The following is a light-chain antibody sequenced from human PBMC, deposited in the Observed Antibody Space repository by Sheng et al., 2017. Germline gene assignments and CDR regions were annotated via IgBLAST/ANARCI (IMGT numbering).Light chain of an antibody. J-gene: IGKJ2*01. CDR1: QNIRTY. V-gene: IGKV1-39*01. Sequence: DIQMTQSPSSLSASVGDRVTITCRASQNIRTYLNWYQQKPGHAPKLLMYAASTLQTAVPSRFGGSGSGTDFTLTISSLQPEDFATYFCQQTYSLPYTLVQGPSWIS. CDR2: AAS. CDR3: QQTYSLPYT.